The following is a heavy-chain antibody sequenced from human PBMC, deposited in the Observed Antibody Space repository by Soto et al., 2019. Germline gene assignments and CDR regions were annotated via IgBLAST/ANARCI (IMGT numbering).Heavy chain of an antibody. CDR2: ISGSGGTI. D-gene: IGHD6-19*01. Sequence: EVQLVESGGGLVQPGGSLRISCATSGFTFNNYSLQLVRQAPGEGLEWVSYISGSGGTIYYADSVKGRFTISRDNAKNSLSVQMNSLRDEDTAVYFCARETGLRSSGWSYYFDFWGQGTRVTVSS. J-gene: IGHJ4*02. V-gene: IGHV3-48*02. CDR1: GFTFNNYS. CDR3: ARETGLRSSGWSYYFDF.